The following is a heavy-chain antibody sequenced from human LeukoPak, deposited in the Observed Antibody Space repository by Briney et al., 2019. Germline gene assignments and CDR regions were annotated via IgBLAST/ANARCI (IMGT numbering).Heavy chain of an antibody. Sequence: AGGSLRLSCAAPGLIVSRNYMTWVRQAPGKGLEWLSVIYSDGSTHYADSVKGRFIISRDNSKNTLYLQMNTLRAEDTAVYYCARVTPPTDWGQGTLVTVSS. CDR2: IYSDGST. D-gene: IGHD1-14*01. V-gene: IGHV3-66*01. CDR3: ARVTPPTD. CDR1: GLIVSRNY. J-gene: IGHJ4*02.